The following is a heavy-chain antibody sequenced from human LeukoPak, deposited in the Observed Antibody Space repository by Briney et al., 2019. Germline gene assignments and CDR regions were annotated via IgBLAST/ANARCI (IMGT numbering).Heavy chain of an antibody. D-gene: IGHD3-9*01. J-gene: IGHJ3*02. CDR3: AREPTYDILTSDAFDI. Sequence: GGSLRLSCAASGFTFSSYAMSWVRQAPGKGLEWVSAISGSGGSTYYADSVKGRFTISRDNAKNSLHLQMNSLRAEDTAVYFCAREPTYDILTSDAFDIWGQGTMVTVSS. V-gene: IGHV3-23*01. CDR2: ISGSGGST. CDR1: GFTFSSYA.